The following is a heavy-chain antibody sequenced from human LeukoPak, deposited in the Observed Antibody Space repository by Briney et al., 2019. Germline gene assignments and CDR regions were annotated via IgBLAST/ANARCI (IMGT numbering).Heavy chain of an antibody. CDR3: ARGYYHAYHY. Sequence: GGSLRLSCAASGFTFSSYSMNWVRQAPGKGLEWVSHITSSSGTIYYADSVKGRCTISRDNAKNSLYLQINGLRAEDTAVYYCARGYYHAYHYWGQGTLVTVSS. CDR2: ITSSSGTI. V-gene: IGHV3-48*01. CDR1: GFTFSSYS. D-gene: IGHD3-16*01. J-gene: IGHJ4*02.